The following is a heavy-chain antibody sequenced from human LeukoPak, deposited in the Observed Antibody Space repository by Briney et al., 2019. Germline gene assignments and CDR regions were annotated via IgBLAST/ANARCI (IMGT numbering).Heavy chain of an antibody. CDR3: ARVPRRDGYRISDY. D-gene: IGHD5-18*01. CDR1: GGSFSGYY. Sequence: KTSETLSLTCAVYGGSFSGYYWSWIRQPPGKGLEWIGEINHSGSTNYNPSLKSRVTISVDTSKNQFSLKLSSVTAADTAVYYCARVPRRDGYRISDYWGQGTLVTVSS. J-gene: IGHJ4*02. V-gene: IGHV4-34*01. CDR2: INHSGST.